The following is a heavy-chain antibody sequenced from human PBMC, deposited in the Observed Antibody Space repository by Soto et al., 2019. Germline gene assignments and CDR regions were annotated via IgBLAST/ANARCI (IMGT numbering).Heavy chain of an antibody. CDR3: AKGGYCSTTSCVSWFDP. Sequence: QGHLEQSGAVVKKPGASVKVACKASGYSFTTYSMHWVRQAPGQRPEWIGWLNAGNGDTKYSEALQGRVTITVDTSATTVYLELSSLTSEDTAVYYCAKGGYCSTTSCVSWFDPWGQGTQVTVSP. CDR2: LNAGNGDT. V-gene: IGHV1-3*01. J-gene: IGHJ5*02. CDR1: GYSFTTYS. D-gene: IGHD2-2*01.